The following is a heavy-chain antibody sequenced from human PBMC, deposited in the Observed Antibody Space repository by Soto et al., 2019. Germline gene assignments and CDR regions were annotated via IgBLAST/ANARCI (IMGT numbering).Heavy chain of an antibody. CDR2: VIPIFGTA. CDR3: ARTYRSICGVVFGMDV. J-gene: IGHJ6*02. V-gene: IGHV1-69*01. Sequence: KSSGRGAGGNFSSYSMRWHQQYPVQGLEWMGGVIPIFGTANYAQKFQGRVTITADESTSTAYMELSSLRSDDTAVYYCARTYRSICGVVFGMDVWGQGTTATVSS. D-gene: IGHD3-3*01. CDR1: GGNFSSYS.